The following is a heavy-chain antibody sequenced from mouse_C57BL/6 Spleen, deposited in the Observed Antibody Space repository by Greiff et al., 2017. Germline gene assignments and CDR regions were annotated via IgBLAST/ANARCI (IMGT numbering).Heavy chain of an antibody. V-gene: IGHV10-3*01. CDR1: GFTFNTYA. J-gene: IGHJ4*01. D-gene: IGHD1-1*01. CDR3: VRETDYYGSSYDYYAMDY. CDR2: IRSKSSNYAT. Sequence: DVKLQESGGGLVQPKGSLKLSCAASGFTFNTYAMHWVRQAPGKGLEWVARIRSKSSNYATYYADSVKDRFTISRDDSQSMLYLQMNNLKTEDTAMYYCVRETDYYGSSYDYYAMDYWGQGTSVTVSS.